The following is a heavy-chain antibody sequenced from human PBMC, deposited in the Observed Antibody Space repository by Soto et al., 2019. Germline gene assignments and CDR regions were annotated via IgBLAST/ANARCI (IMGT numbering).Heavy chain of an antibody. CDR3: TGDLAGSGVF. V-gene: IGHV3-74*01. CDR2: TNRDGRTT. Sequence: EMQLVESGGGLVQTGGSLRLSCAGSGLTFSSYWMHWVRQVPGKGLVWVARTNRDGRTTNYAESVKGRFVISRDNANTTLYVQMNSLRVEDTAVYFCTGDLAGSGVFWGQGILVTVSS. D-gene: IGHD2-8*01. CDR1: GLTFSSYW. J-gene: IGHJ4*02.